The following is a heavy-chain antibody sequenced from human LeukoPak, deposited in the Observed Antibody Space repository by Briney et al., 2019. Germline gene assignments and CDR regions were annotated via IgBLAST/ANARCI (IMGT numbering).Heavy chain of an antibody. J-gene: IGHJ3*02. CDR3: ARLRGYHYGDAFDI. Sequence: GGSLRISCAASGFSVSNNYMSWVRQAPGKGLEWVSVIHSGASTYHADSVKGRFTISRDNSKNTLHLQMNNLRAEDTAVYYCARLRGYHYGDAFDIVVQGTVVTVSS. CDR2: IHSGAST. D-gene: IGHD3-22*01. CDR1: GFSVSNNY. V-gene: IGHV3-53*01.